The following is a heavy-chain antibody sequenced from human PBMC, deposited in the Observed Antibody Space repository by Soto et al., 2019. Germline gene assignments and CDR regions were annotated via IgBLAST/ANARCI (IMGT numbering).Heavy chain of an antibody. CDR2: IFPLTDIP. CDR1: GGTFRNYP. CDR3: ARGPLVVLNYFES. Sequence: QVQLVQSGTEVKKPGSSVKVSCKASGGTFRNYPINWVRQAPGQGLEWMGSIFPLTDIPDYAQNFQARLTISADKSTSTAYMGLSSLTSDDTAHVFCARGPLVVLNYFESWGQGTLVTVSS. J-gene: IGHJ4*02. V-gene: IGHV1-69*02.